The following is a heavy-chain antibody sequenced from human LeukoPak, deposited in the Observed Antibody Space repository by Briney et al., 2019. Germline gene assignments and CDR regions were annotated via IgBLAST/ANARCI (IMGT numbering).Heavy chain of an antibody. CDR3: AILLRDFWSGAIEPRDY. J-gene: IGHJ4*02. Sequence: PGRSLRLSCAASGFTFSSYGMHWVRQAPGKGLEWVAVIWYDGSNKYYADSVKGRFTISRDNSKNTLYLQMNSLRAEDTAVYYCAILLRDFWSGAIEPRDYWGQGTLVTVSS. D-gene: IGHD3-3*01. V-gene: IGHV3-33*01. CDR2: IWYDGSNK. CDR1: GFTFSSYG.